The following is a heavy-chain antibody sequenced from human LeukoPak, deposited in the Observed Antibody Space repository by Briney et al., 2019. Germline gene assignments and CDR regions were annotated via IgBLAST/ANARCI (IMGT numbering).Heavy chain of an antibody. CDR3: AKELDYYSYMDV. CDR2: IRWNSNSI. CDR1: GFTFDDYV. Sequence: GRSLRLSCVASGFTFDDYVMHWVRQAPGKGLEWVSGIRWNSNSIAYADSVKGRSTISRDNAKNSLYLHMNSLRAEDTALYYCAKELDYYSYMDVWGKGTTVTVSS. J-gene: IGHJ6*03. V-gene: IGHV3-9*01.